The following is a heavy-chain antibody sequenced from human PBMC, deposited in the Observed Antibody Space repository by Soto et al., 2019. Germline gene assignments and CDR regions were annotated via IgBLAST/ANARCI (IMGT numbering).Heavy chain of an antibody. CDR1: GITFSNYA. D-gene: IGHD3-22*01. CDR3: AKGSFDSSGYPYFGD. Sequence: GGSLRLSCAASGITFSNYAVTWVRQAPGKGLEWVSALSGGGDNTYYADSVKGRFTISRDNSKNSLYLQMNSLRAEDTAVYYCAKGSFDSSGYPYFGDWGRGIRVTVSS. CDR2: LSGGGDNT. V-gene: IGHV3-23*01. J-gene: IGHJ4*02.